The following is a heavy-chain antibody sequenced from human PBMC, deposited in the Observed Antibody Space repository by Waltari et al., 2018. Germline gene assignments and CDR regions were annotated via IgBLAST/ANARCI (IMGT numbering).Heavy chain of an antibody. CDR3: ARELSRNVGGKIFAY. V-gene: IGHV1-2*02. D-gene: IGHD1-1*01. CDR2: INPNSGGT. J-gene: IGHJ4*02. Sequence: QVQLVQSGAEVKKPGASVKVSCKASGYTFTGYYMHWVRQAPGQGLEWMGWINPNSGGTNYAQKFQGRVTMTRDTSISTAYMELSRLRSDDTAVYYCARELSRNVGGKIFAYWGQGTLVTVSS. CDR1: GYTFTGYY.